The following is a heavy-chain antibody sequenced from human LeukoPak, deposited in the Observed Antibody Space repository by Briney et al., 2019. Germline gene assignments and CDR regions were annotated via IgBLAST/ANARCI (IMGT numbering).Heavy chain of an antibody. CDR1: GVSLSTYG. CDR3: TKDRYCDSTSCPTDY. J-gene: IGHJ4*02. V-gene: IGHV3-30*18. Sequence: GGSLRLSCAAAGVSLSTYGMHWVRQAPGKGLEWVAVISHDGINRYYADSVKGRFTISRDNSRNTVYLQMNSLRAEDTAVYYCTKDRYCDSTSCPTDYWGQGTRVTVSS. D-gene: IGHD2-2*01. CDR2: ISHDGINR.